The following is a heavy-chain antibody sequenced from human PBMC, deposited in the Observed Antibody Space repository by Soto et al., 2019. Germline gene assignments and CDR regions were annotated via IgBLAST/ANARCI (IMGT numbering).Heavy chain of an antibody. V-gene: IGHV4-30-4*01. Sequence: SETLSLTCTVAGGSISGGDYYWSWIRQPPGKGLEWIGYIYYSGSTNYNPSLKSRVTISVDTSKNQFSLKLSSVTAADTAVYYCARLVTMVRGDYYFDYWGQGTLVTVSS. D-gene: IGHD3-10*01. CDR3: ARLVTMVRGDYYFDY. J-gene: IGHJ4*02. CDR1: GGSISGGDYY. CDR2: IYYSGST.